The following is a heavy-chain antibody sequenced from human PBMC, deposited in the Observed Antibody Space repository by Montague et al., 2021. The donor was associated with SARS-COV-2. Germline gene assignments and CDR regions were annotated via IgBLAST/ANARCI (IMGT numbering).Heavy chain of an antibody. CDR1: GGSISSYY. J-gene: IGHJ5*02. Sequence: SETLSLTCTVSGGSISSYYWAWIRQPPGKGLEWIGTIYYSGSTYYNPSPLSRVTIDVDASTNQFSLKLHSVTAADTAVYFCARGLYNWNYEHWFDTWGQGTLVTVSS. CDR3: ARGLYNWNYEHWFDT. CDR2: IYYSGST. V-gene: IGHV4-59*04. D-gene: IGHD1-7*01.